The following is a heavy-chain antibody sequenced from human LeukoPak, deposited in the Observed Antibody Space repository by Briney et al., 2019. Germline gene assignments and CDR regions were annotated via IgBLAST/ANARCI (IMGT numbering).Heavy chain of an antibody. D-gene: IGHD6-19*01. CDR2: ISGSGGST. V-gene: IGHV3-23*01. CDR3: AKDSFKAVAGSFDY. J-gene: IGHJ4*02. Sequence: KPGGSLRLSCAASGFTFSSYAMSWVRQAPGKGLEWVSAISGSGGSTYYADSVKGRFTISRDNSKNTLYLQMNRLRAEDTAVYYCAKDSFKAVAGSFDYWGQGTLVTVSS. CDR1: GFTFSSYA.